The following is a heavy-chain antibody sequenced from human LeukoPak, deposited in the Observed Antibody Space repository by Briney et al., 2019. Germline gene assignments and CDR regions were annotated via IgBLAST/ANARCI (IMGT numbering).Heavy chain of an antibody. CDR3: ARLYDSSGYTNRLDP. CDR1: GGSISSYY. V-gene: IGHV4-4*09. D-gene: IGHD3-22*01. CDR2: IYTSGST. J-gene: IGHJ5*02. Sequence: PSETLSLTCTVSGGSISSYYWSWIRQPPGKGLEWIGYIYTSGSTNYNPSLKSRVTISVDTSKDQFSLKLISVTAADTAVYYCARLYDSSGYTNRLDPWGQGTLVTVSS.